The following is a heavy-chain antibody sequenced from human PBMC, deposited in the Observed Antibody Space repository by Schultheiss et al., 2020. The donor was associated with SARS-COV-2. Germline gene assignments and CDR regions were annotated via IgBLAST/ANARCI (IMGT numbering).Heavy chain of an antibody. CDR2: IYYSGST. CDR3: ARFNLLWNAFDI. D-gene: IGHD2-2*01. CDR1: GGSISSSSYY. V-gene: IGHV4-39*07. Sequence: SETLSLTCTVSGGSISSSSYYWGWIRQPPGKGLEWIGSIYYSGSTYYNPSLKSRVTISVDTSKNQFSLKLSSVTAADTAVYYCARFNLLWNAFDIWGQGTMVTVSS. J-gene: IGHJ3*02.